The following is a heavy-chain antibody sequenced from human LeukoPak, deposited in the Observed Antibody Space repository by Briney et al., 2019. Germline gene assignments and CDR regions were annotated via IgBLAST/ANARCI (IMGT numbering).Heavy chain of an antibody. V-gene: IGHV3-30-3*01. CDR1: GFTFSSYA. D-gene: IGHD3-10*01. CDR3: ARAYGSESYYTAFDI. J-gene: IGHJ3*02. Sequence: GGSLRLSRAASGFTFSSYAMHWIRQAPGKGLEWVAVISYDGSNKYYADSVKGRFTISRHNSKNTLYLQMNSLRAEDTAVYYCARAYGSESYYTAFDIWGQGTMVTVSS. CDR2: ISYDGSNK.